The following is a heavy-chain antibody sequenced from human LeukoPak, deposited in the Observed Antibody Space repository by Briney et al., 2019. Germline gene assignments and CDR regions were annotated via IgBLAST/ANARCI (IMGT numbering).Heavy chain of an antibody. V-gene: IGHV5-51*01. D-gene: IGHD4-23*01. J-gene: IGHJ2*01. CDR1: GYRFTNYW. CDR3: ARRVVNNRNWYFNL. Sequence: GESLEISRQGSGYRFTNYWIGWVRQMPGKGLEWMGIIYPGDSNTRYSPSFQGQVTISADKSINTAYVQWSSLKASDTAMYYCARRVVNNRNWYFNLWGRGTLVTVSS. CDR2: IYPGDSNT.